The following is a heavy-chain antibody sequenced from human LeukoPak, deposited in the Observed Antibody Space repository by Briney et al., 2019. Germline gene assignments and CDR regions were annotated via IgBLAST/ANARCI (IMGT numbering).Heavy chain of an antibody. CDR1: GFSLNTRGLC. Sequence: SGPALVRPTQTLTLTCTVSGFSLNTRGLCVSWIRQPPVKALEWLALIDWDDDKYYSTSLRTRLTISKDTSKNQVVLTMTNMDPVDTATYYCARISRSDYGDYDYFDYWGQGTLVTVSS. CDR2: IDWDDDK. J-gene: IGHJ4*02. V-gene: IGHV2-70*01. CDR3: ARISRSDYGDYDYFDY. D-gene: IGHD4-17*01.